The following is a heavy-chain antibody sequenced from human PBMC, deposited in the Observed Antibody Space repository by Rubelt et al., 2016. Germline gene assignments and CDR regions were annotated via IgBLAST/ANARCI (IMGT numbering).Heavy chain of an antibody. CDR3: ARDLGGGRDY. CDR1: GVSFDNSA. Sequence: QVQLVQSGAVVKPPGSSVTLSCKAFGVSFDNSALSWVRQAPGQELEWMGGYIPLFGTPRYAQKFQGRVTMTRDTSTSTVYMELSSLRSEDTAVYYCARDLGGGRDYWGQGTLVTVSS. J-gene: IGHJ4*02. CDR2: YIPLFGTP. D-gene: IGHD2-15*01. V-gene: IGHV1-69*05.